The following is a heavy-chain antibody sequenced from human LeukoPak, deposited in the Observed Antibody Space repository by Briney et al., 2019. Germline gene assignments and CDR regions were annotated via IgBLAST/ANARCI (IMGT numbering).Heavy chain of an antibody. J-gene: IGHJ4*02. Sequence: GGTLRLSRAASGFTFSRSYMHWVRQASGKGPMWVSRINSDGSIINYVDSVKGRFTTSRDNAKNTVYLQMNSLRAEDTAVYYCVKWDWGGGQGTLVTVSS. D-gene: IGHD3-16*01. CDR1: GFTFSRSY. CDR3: VKWDWG. CDR2: INSDGSII. V-gene: IGHV3-74*01.